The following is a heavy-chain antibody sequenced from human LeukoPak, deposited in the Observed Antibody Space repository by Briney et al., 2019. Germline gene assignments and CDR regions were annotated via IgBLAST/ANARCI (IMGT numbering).Heavy chain of an antibody. CDR2: IYSGGST. D-gene: IGHD4-17*01. Sequence: PGGSLRLSCAASGFTVSSNYMSWVRQAPGKGLDWVSVIYSGGSTYYADSVKGRFTISRDNSKNTLYLQMNSLRVEDTAVYYCARTGADYGDYVDYFDYWGQGTLVTVSS. CDR3: ARTGADYGDYVDYFDY. CDR1: GFTVSSNY. J-gene: IGHJ4*02. V-gene: IGHV3-66*01.